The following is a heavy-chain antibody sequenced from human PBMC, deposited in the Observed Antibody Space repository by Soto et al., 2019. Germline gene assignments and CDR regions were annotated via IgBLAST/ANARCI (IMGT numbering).Heavy chain of an antibody. J-gene: IGHJ6*02. CDR3: ARRASSSVTTPYGMDV. D-gene: IGHD6-6*01. V-gene: IGHV5-51*01. Sequence: LGESLKISCRGSGYSFSSYWIAWVRQMPGKGLEWMGIIYPGDSDTRYSPSFQGQVTISADKSVSTAYLQWSSLKASDTALYSCARRASSSVTTPYGMDVWGQGTTVTVS. CDR1: GYSFSSYW. CDR2: IYPGDSDT.